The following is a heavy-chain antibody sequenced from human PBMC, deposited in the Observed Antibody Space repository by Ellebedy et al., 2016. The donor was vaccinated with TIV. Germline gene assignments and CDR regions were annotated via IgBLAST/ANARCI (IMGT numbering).Heavy chain of an antibody. V-gene: IGHV1-46*01. CDR2: INPSGGST. CDR3: ARGNGDYNHWFDP. CDR1: GYSFTSYY. J-gene: IGHJ5*02. Sequence: AASVKVSCKASGYSFTSYYMHWVRQAPGQGLEWMGIINPSGGSTAYAQQFQGRVTMTRDTSTSTVYMELSSLRSEDTAVYYCARGNGDYNHWFDPWGQGTLVTVSS. D-gene: IGHD4-17*01.